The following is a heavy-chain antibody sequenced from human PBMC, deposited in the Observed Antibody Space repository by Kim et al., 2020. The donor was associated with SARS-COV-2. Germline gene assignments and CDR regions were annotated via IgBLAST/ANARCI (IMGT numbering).Heavy chain of an antibody. V-gene: IGHV3-48*03. CDR1: GFTFSSYE. J-gene: IGHJ4*02. CDR2: ISSRNFTI. D-gene: IGHD2-8*01. Sequence: GGSLRLSCAASGFTFSSYEMNWVRQATGKGLEWVSYISSRNFTIYYADSVKGRFTISRDNAKNSLYLQMSSLRADDTAVYYCARGPGAVYDGYFDYWGQG. CDR3: ARGPGAVYDGYFDY.